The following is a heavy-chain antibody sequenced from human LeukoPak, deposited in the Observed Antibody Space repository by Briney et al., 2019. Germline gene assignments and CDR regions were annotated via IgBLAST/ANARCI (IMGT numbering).Heavy chain of an antibody. CDR1: AFTFSKYA. CDR2: INGSGGIT. J-gene: IGHJ4*02. CDR3: AKDSSQGGDYFDS. D-gene: IGHD3-16*01. V-gene: IGHV3-23*01. Sequence: GGSLRLSCAASAFTFSKYAMNWGRQAPGKALEWGSGINGSGGITFYADSVKGRFTISRDNSKNTLYLQMNSLRAEDTAIYYCAKDSSQGGDYFDSWGQGTLVTVSS.